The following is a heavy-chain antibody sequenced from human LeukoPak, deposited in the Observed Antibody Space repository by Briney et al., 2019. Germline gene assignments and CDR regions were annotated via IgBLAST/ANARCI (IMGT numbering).Heavy chain of an antibody. D-gene: IGHD2-2*01. J-gene: IGHJ3*01. CDR1: GGSFSGYY. CDR2: INHSGST. CDR3: ARVRIIPGARDAFDV. V-gene: IGHV4-34*01. Sequence: PPETLSLTCAVYGGSFSGYYWSWTRQPPGKGLDWIGEINHSGSTNYNPFLKSRVTMSVDSSKNQFSLQLTSVTAADTAVYYCARVRIIPGARDAFDVWGPGTMVTVSS.